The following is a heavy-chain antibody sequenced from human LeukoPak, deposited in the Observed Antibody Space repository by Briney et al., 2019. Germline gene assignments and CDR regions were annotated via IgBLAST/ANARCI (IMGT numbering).Heavy chain of an antibody. Sequence: ASVKASCKASGYTFTSYDINWVRQATGQGLEWMGWMNPNSGNTGYAQKFQGRVTMTRNTSISTAYMELSSLRSEDTAVYYCARGRAGYCSGGSCYVDYWGQGTLVTVSS. D-gene: IGHD2-15*01. CDR3: ARGRAGYCSGGSCYVDY. CDR1: GYTFTSYD. J-gene: IGHJ4*02. CDR2: MNPNSGNT. V-gene: IGHV1-8*01.